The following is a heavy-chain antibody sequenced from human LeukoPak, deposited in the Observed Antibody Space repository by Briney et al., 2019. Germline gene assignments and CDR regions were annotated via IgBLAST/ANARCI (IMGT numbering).Heavy chain of an antibody. CDR3: ARGGYYGSGSYYPTSQSYGPQEAYYGMDV. CDR1: GYTFNNHY. J-gene: IGHJ6*02. CDR2: INPSGGST. D-gene: IGHD3-10*01. Sequence: ASVKVSCKASGYTFNNHYMYWVRQAPGQGLEWMGVINPSGGSTSYAQKFQGRVTITADESTSTAYMELSSLRSEDTAVYYCARGGYYGSGSYYPTSQSYGPQEAYYGMDVWGQGTTVTVSS. V-gene: IGHV1-46*02.